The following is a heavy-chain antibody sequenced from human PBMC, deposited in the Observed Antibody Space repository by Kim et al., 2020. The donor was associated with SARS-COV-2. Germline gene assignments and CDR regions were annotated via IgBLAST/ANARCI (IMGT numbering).Heavy chain of an antibody. D-gene: IGHD3-10*01. Sequence: GGSLRLSCVASGFTSDCPAMHWVRQAPGKGLEWVSGIYWNSGDTGYADSVKGRFTISRDKAKNSLYLQMNSLREEDTALYYCAREIKDGCVDVWGQGTTVTVSS. CDR1: GFTSDCPA. V-gene: IGHV3-9*02. CDR3: AREIKDGCVDV. J-gene: IGHJ6*02. CDR2: IYWNSGDT.